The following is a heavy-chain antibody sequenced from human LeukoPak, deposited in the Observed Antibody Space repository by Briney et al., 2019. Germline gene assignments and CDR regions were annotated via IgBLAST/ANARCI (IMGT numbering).Heavy chain of an antibody. CDR2: IYYSGST. V-gene: IGHV4-39*01. J-gene: IGHJ4*02. CDR3: ARQPWQQWLVFDY. D-gene: IGHD6-19*01. CDR1: GGSISSSSYY. Sequence: SETLSLTCTVSGGSISSSSYYWGWIRQPPGKGLEWIGSIYYSGSTYYNPSLKSRVTISVDTSKNQFSLKLSSVTAADTAVYYCARQPWQQWLVFDYWGQGTLVTVSS.